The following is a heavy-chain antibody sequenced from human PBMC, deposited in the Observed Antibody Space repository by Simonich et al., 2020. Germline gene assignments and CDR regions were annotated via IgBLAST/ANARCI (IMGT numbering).Heavy chain of an antibody. J-gene: IGHJ4*02. CDR3: ARFRGRYFDWLFDY. CDR2: IKQDGSEK. CDR1: GFTFSSYW. D-gene: IGHD3-9*01. V-gene: IGHV3-7*01. Sequence: EVQLVESGGGLVQPGGSLRLSCAASGFTFSSYWMSWVRQAPGKGLEWVAKIKQDGSEKYYVDTVKGRFTISRDNAKNSLYLQMNSLRAEDTAVYYCARFRGRYFDWLFDYWGQGTLVTVSS.